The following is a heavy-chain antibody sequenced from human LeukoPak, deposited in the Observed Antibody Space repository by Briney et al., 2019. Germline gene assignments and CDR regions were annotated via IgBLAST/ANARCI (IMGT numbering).Heavy chain of an antibody. CDR2: ISYDGSNK. D-gene: IGHD6-19*01. Sequence: GGSPRLSCAASGFTFSSYAMHWVRQAPGKGLEWVAVISYDGSNKYYADSVKGRFTISRDNSKNTLYLQMNSLRAEDTAVYYCAREAAVAGLDYWGQGTLVTVSS. CDR1: GFTFSSYA. CDR3: AREAAVAGLDY. J-gene: IGHJ4*02. V-gene: IGHV3-30-3*01.